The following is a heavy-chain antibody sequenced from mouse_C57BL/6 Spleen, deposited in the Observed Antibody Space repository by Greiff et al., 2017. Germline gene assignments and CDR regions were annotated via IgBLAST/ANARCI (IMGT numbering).Heavy chain of an antibody. CDR3: ARPMVYYDYDYYAMGY. D-gene: IGHD2-4*01. CDR2: ISSGGSYT. Sequence: EVKLVESGGDLVKPGGSLKLSCAASGFTFSSYGMSWVRQTPDKRLEWVATISSGGSYTYYPDSVKGRFTISRDNTKNTLYLQMSSLKSEDTAMYYCARPMVYYDYDYYAMGYWGQGTSVTVSS. V-gene: IGHV5-6*01. J-gene: IGHJ4*01. CDR1: GFTFSSYG.